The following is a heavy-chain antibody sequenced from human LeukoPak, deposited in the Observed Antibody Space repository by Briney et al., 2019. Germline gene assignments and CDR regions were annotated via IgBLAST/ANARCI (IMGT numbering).Heavy chain of an antibody. D-gene: IGHD2-15*01. Sequence: GGSLRLSCAASGFSFSNYAMNRVRQAPGKGLEWVSYINTGGGGTYYADSVKGRFTISRDNSKNTLYLQMNSLRAEDTAVYYCAKWWASRGYFDYWGQGTLVTVSS. CDR1: GFSFSNYA. CDR2: INTGGGGT. CDR3: AKWWASRGYFDY. V-gene: IGHV3-23*01. J-gene: IGHJ4*02.